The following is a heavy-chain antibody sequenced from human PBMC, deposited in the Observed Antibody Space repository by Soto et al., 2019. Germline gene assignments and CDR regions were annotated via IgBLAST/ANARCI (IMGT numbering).Heavy chain of an antibody. CDR1: GFTLRSYA. Sequence: PGGSLILSCAASGFTLRSYAMSWVRQAPGRGLEWVSAISGSGGNTYYADSVKGRFTISRDNSKSTLYLQMNSLRADDTAVYYCAKDIAGEQLVFDYWGRGTLVTGSS. J-gene: IGHJ4*02. V-gene: IGHV3-23*01. CDR3: AKDIAGEQLVFDY. CDR2: ISGSGGNT. D-gene: IGHD6-6*01.